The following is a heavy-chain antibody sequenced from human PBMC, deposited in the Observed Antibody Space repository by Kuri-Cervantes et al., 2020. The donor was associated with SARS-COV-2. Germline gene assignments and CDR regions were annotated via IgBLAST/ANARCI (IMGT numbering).Heavy chain of an antibody. Sequence: GGSLRLSCAASAFTFSTYWMTWVRQAPGKGLEWVTLISYDGSDKYYADSVKGRFTISRDNSKSTLFLQMNSLRAEDTAEYYCARGAAAADYFFYGMDVWGRGTTVTVSS. J-gene: IGHJ6*02. CDR3: ARGAAAADYFFYGMDV. CDR2: ISYDGSDK. D-gene: IGHD6-13*01. V-gene: IGHV3-30*03. CDR1: AFTFSTYW.